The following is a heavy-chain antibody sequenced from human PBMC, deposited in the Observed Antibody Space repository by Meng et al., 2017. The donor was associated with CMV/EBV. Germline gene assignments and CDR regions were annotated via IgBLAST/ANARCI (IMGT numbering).Heavy chain of an antibody. CDR3: ARVALRHDFWSGYYSSYYFDY. Sequence: YYMHWVRQAPGQEREWMGWINPNSGGTNYAQKFQGRVTMTRDTSISTAYMELSRLRSDDTAVYYCARVALRHDFWSGYYSSYYFDYWGQGTLVTVSS. CDR2: INPNSGGT. D-gene: IGHD3-3*01. CDR1: YY. J-gene: IGHJ4*02. V-gene: IGHV1-2*02.